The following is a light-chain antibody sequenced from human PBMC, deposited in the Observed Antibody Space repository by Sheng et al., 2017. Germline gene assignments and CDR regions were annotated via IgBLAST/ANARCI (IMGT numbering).Light chain of an antibody. Sequence: QSALTQPASVSGSPGQSITISCTGTSSDIGGYNYVSWYQQHPGKAPKLIIYDVNSRPSGVSNRFSGSKSGNTASLTISGLQAEDEADYYCSSYAGRNNLGVFGGGTKLTVL. CDR3: SSYAGRNNLGV. CDR1: SSDIGGYNY. CDR2: DVN. J-gene: IGLJ3*02. V-gene: IGLV2-14*03.